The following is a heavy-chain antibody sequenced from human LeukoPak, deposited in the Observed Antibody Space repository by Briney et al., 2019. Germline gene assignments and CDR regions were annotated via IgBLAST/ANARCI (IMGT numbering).Heavy chain of an antibody. J-gene: IGHJ4*02. V-gene: IGHV4-39*01. CDR2: MSYSGSI. CDR3: ARGESNSFDY. Sequence: PSETLSLTCTVSGDSISNSNLYWGWIRQPPGKGLEWIGSMSYSGSIYHNPSLKSRVTISIDTSKNQFSLNVNSVTAADTAVYYCARGESNSFDYWGQGTLVTVSS. D-gene: IGHD3-10*01. CDR1: GDSISNSNLY.